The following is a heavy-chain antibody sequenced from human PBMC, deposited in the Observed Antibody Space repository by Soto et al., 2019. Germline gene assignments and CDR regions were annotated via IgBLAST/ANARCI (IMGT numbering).Heavy chain of an antibody. Sequence: QVQLVQSGAEVKKPGSSVKVSCKASGGTFSSYAISWVRQAPGQGLEWMGGIIPIFGTANYAQKFQGRVTITADESTSTAYMERSSLRSEDTAVYYCASHSREIVVVPAASYYYYYGMDVWGQGTTVTVSS. CDR2: IIPIFGTA. J-gene: IGHJ6*02. CDR3: ASHSREIVVVPAASYYYYYGMDV. V-gene: IGHV1-69*01. CDR1: GGTFSSYA. D-gene: IGHD2-2*01.